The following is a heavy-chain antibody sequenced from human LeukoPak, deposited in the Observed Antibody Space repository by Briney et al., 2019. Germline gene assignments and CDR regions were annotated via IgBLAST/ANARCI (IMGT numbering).Heavy chain of an antibody. D-gene: IGHD2-2*01. CDR3: AKDYIVVVPAAMGTDGMDV. CDR1: GFTSSSYA. V-gene: IGHV3-23*01. CDR2: ISGSGGST. Sequence: PGGSLRLSCAASGFTSSSYAMSWVRQAPGKGLEWVSAISGSGGSTYHADSVKGRFTISRDNSKNTLYLQMNSLRAEDTAVYYCAKDYIVVVPAAMGTDGMDVWGKGTTVTVSS. J-gene: IGHJ6*04.